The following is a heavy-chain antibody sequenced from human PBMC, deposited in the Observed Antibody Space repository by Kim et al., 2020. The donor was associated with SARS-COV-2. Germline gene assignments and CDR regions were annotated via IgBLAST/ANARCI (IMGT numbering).Heavy chain of an antibody. J-gene: IGHJ4*02. CDR2: IYYSGRT. Sequence: SETLSLTCTVSGGSISSGGYYWSWIRQHPGKGLEWIGYIYYSGRTYYNPSLKSRVTISVDTSKNQFSLKLSSVTAADTAVYYCARVLYGSGRRIMDYWGQGTLVTVSS. D-gene: IGHD3-10*01. CDR1: GGSISSGGYY. CDR3: ARVLYGSGRRIMDY. V-gene: IGHV4-31*03.